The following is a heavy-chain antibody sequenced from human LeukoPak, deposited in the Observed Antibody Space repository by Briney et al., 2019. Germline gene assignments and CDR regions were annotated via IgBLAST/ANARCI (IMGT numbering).Heavy chain of an antibody. CDR3: AKAAAAPGFDF. J-gene: IGHJ4*02. V-gene: IGHV3-64D*06. CDR1: GFTFSSYA. D-gene: IGHD6-13*01. CDR2: ISSNGGST. Sequence: GGSLRLSCSASGFTFSSYAMHWVRQAPGKGLEYVSAISSNGGSTYYADSVKGRFTISRDNSKNTLYLQMSSLRAEDTALYYCAKAAAAPGFDFWGQGTLVTVSS.